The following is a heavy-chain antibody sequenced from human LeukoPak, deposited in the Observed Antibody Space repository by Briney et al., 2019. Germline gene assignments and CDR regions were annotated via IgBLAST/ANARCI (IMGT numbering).Heavy chain of an antibody. V-gene: IGHV3-66*02. CDR2: IYGDGTT. D-gene: IGHD3-10*01. Sequence: GGSLRLSCAASGFTVSNDYMAWVRQAPGRGLEWVSLIYGDGTTFYTDSVKGRFTISRDNFKNTLHLQMSSLRPEDTALYYCARDRAGAQSWVALDPWGQGTLVTVSS. CDR1: GFTVSNDY. CDR3: ARDRAGAQSWVALDP. J-gene: IGHJ5*02.